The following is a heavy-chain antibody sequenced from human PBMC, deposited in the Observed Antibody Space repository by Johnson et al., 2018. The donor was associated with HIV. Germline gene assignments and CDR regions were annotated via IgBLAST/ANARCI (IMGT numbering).Heavy chain of an antibody. D-gene: IGHD3-16*01. J-gene: IGHJ3*02. Sequence: VLLVESGGGVVQPGRSLRLSCAASGFTFSSYAMHWVRQAPGKGLEWVSGISWNGGSTGYADSVKGRFTISRDNAKNSLYLQVNSLRAEDMTVYYCARDLNHFGGAFDIWGQGTMVTVSS. CDR2: ISWNGGST. CDR1: GFTFSSYA. CDR3: ARDLNHFGGAFDI. V-gene: IGHV3-20*04.